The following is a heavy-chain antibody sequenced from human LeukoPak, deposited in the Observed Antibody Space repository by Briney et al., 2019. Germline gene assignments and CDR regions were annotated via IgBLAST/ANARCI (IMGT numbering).Heavy chain of an antibody. CDR1: GGSISSSSYY. CDR2: IYTSGST. D-gene: IGHD1-26*01. J-gene: IGHJ4*02. CDR3: ARDTGGSYYFYGPWDY. Sequence: PSETLSLTCTVSGGSISSSSYYWGWIRQPPGKGLEWIGRIYTSGSTNYNPSLKSRVTISVDTSKNQFSLKLSSVTAADTAVYYCARDTGGSYYFYGPWDYWGQGTLVTVSS. V-gene: IGHV4-39*07.